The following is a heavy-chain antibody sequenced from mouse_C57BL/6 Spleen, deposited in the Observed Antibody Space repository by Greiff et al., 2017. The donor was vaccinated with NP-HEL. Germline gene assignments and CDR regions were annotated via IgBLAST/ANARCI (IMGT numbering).Heavy chain of an antibody. CDR2: IDPSDSYT. V-gene: IGHV1-50*01. Sequence: QVQLKQPGAELVKPGASVKLSCKASGYTFTSYWMQWVKQRPGQGLEWIGEIDPSDSYTNYNQKFKGKATLTVDTSSSTAYMQLSSLTSEDSAVYYCARRDGSSHYAMDYWGQGTSVTVSS. J-gene: IGHJ4*01. CDR1: GYTFTSYW. CDR3: ARRDGSSHYAMDY. D-gene: IGHD1-1*01.